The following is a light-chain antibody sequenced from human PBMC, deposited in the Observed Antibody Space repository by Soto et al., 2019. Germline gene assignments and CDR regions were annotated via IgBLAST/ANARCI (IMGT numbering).Light chain of an antibody. V-gene: IGLV2-14*01. Sequence: QSALTQPASVSGSPGQSITIPCTGTSNDIGGYIYASWYQHHPGRAPKLIIYEVRNRPSGVSNRFSGSKSDNTASLTISGLQAEDEATYYCSSYTTGDNLALGGGTK. CDR3: SSYTTGDNLA. CDR1: SNDIGGYIY. J-gene: IGLJ2*01. CDR2: EVR.